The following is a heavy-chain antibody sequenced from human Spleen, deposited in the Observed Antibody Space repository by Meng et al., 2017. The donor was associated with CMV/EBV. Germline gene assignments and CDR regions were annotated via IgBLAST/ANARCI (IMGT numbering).Heavy chain of an antibody. Sequence: QVQLQQWGAGLLKPSETLSLTCAVYGGSFSGYYWSWIRQPPGKGVEWIGEVSHSGNTNYSPSLKSRVTVSIDTTKNQFSLKLSSVTAADTAVYYCARGLSVSALAEHYFDFWGQGTLVTVSS. CDR1: GGSFSGYY. CDR3: ARGLSVSALAEHYFDF. CDR2: VSHSGNT. D-gene: IGHD2-21*01. J-gene: IGHJ4*02. V-gene: IGHV4-34*01.